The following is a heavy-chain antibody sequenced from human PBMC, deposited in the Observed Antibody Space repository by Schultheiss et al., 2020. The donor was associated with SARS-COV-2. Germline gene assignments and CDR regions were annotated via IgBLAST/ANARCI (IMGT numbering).Heavy chain of an antibody. CDR1: GASISSSNW. Sequence: GSLRLSCAVSGASISSSNWWSWVRQPPGKGLEWIGEIYHSGSTNYNPSLRSRVTISVDKSKNQFSLNLSSVTAADTAVYYCARDNSNYYDSSGYPDYWGQGTLVTVSS. CDR2: IYHSGST. V-gene: IGHV4-4*02. D-gene: IGHD3-22*01. J-gene: IGHJ4*02. CDR3: ARDNSNYYDSSGYPDY.